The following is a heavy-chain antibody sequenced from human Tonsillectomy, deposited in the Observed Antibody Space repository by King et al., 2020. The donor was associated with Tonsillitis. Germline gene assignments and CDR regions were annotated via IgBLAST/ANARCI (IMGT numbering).Heavy chain of an antibody. Sequence: VQLVESGGGLVQPGGSLRLSCAASGFTFSKYWMHWVRQAPGKGLVWVSRIHSDGSRKNYADSVMGRFTISRDNAKKTLYLQMKSLRAEDSAVYYCATFIVGATPAFDYWGQGTLVTVSS. J-gene: IGHJ4*02. CDR1: GFTFSKYW. CDR2: IHSDGSRK. D-gene: IGHD1-26*01. CDR3: ATFIVGATPAFDY. V-gene: IGHV3-74*01.